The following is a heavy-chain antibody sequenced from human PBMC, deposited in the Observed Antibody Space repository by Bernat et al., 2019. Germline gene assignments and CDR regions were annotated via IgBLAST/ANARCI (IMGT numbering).Heavy chain of an antibody. V-gene: IGHV1-46*03. CDR1: GYTFTSYY. Sequence: QVQLVQSGAEVKKPGASVKVSCKASGYTFTSYYMHWVRQAPGQGLEWMGIINPSGGSTSYAQKFQGRVTMNRDTSTSTVYMELSSLRSEDTAVYYCASTLIVVPAAMGWFDPWGQGTLVTVSS. J-gene: IGHJ5*02. CDR2: INPSGGST. CDR3: ASTLIVVPAAMGWFDP. D-gene: IGHD2-2*01.